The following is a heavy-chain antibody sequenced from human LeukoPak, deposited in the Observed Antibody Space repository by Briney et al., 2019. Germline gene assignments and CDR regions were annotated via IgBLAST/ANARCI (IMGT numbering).Heavy chain of an antibody. CDR3: AGPAPLYYDFWSGYYTGPLRS. D-gene: IGHD3-3*01. CDR2: INTNTGNP. V-gene: IGHV7-4-1*02. J-gene: IGHJ4*02. Sequence: ASVKVSCKASGYTFTSYGISWVRQAPGQGLEWMGWINTNTGNPTYAQGFTGRFVFSLDTSVSTAYLQISSLKAEDTAVYYCAGPAPLYYDFWSGYYTGPLRSWGQGTLVTVSS. CDR1: GYTFTSYG.